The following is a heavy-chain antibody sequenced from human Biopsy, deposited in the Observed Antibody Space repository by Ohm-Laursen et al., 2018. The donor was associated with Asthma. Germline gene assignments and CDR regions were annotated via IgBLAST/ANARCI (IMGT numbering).Heavy chain of an antibody. Sequence: SLRLSCTASGFALSRDHMFWVRQAPGKGMEWVSVIYSGGTSHTADSARGRLTISRDCSKNTLYLQMHSLRAEDTAVYYCARGDRSSWSHYNFNYWGQGTLVTVSS. D-gene: IGHD6-13*01. CDR1: GFALSRDH. V-gene: IGHV3-53*05. CDR2: IYSGGTS. J-gene: IGHJ4*02. CDR3: ARGDRSSWSHYNFNY.